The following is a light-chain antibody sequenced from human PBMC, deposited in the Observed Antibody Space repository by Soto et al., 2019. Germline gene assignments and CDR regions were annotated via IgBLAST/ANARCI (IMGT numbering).Light chain of an antibody. J-gene: IGKJ1*01. V-gene: IGKV3-11*01. Sequence: EIVLTQSPATLSLSPGERATLSCRASQSVSSYLAWYQQKPGQAPRLLIYDASNRATGIPARFSGSGSGTDFTLTISSLEPEXXAXXXXXXXSDWPRTFGQGTKVEIK. CDR1: QSVSSY. CDR2: DAS. CDR3: XXXSDWPRT.